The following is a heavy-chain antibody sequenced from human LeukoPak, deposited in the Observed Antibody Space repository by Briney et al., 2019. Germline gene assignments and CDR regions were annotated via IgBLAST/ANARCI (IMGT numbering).Heavy chain of an antibody. CDR2: ISSGGST. V-gene: IGHV3-66*04. D-gene: IGHD6-19*01. CDR1: GFTVNNNY. CDR3: VRHDSSGWFSFDY. J-gene: IGHJ4*02. Sequence: GGSLRLSCVASGFTVNNNYMNWVRQGPGKGLEWVSVISSGGSTYYADSVTGRFTISRDNSKNTLYLQMTSLRAEDTAVYYCVRHDSSGWFSFDYWGQGTPVTVSS.